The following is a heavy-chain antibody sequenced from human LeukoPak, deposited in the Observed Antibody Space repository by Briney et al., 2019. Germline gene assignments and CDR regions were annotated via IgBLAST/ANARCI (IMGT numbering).Heavy chain of an antibody. Sequence: GRSLRLSCAASGFKFDGYAVHWVRQGPGKGLEWVSGISWNSGIIDYADSVKGRFTISRDNAKSSLFLQMNSLRVEDTALYYCAREGLTVDAFDIWGPGTVVTVSS. J-gene: IGHJ3*02. V-gene: IGHV3-9*01. CDR1: GFKFDGYA. CDR3: AREGLTVDAFDI. CDR2: ISWNSGII. D-gene: IGHD2-21*02.